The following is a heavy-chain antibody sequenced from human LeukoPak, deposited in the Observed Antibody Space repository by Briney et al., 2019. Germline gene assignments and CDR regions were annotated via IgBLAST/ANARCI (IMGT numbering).Heavy chain of an antibody. CDR2: INHSGST. D-gene: IGHD3-10*01. J-gene: IGHJ3*02. Sequence: SETLSLTCAVYGGSFSGYYWTWIRQPPGKGLEWIGEINHSGSTNYNPSLNSRVTISVATSKNQFSLNLSSVTAADTAVYCCARSDGYGLVGIWGQGTMVTVSS. CDR3: ARSDGYGLVGI. CDR1: GGSFSGYY. V-gene: IGHV4-34*01.